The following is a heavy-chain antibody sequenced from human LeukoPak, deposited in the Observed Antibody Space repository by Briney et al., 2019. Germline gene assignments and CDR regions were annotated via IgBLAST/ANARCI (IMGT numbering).Heavy chain of an antibody. V-gene: IGHV3-7*03. Sequence: QSGGSLRLSCAASGFTFSSYWMSWVRRAPGKGLEWVANIKQDGSEKYYVDSVKGRFTISRDNAKNSLYLQMNSLRAEDTALYYCAKLWSVGGLGAFDSGAKGQWSPSLQ. CDR2: IKQDGSEK. CDR3: AKLWSVGGLGAFDS. D-gene: IGHD1-26*01. CDR1: GFTFSSYW. J-gene: IGHJ3*01.